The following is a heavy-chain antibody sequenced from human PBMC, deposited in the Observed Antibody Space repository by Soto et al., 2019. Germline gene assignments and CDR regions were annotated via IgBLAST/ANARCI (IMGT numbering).Heavy chain of an antibody. J-gene: IGHJ5*02. Sequence: ASVNVSCKASGYTFTSYAMHWVRQAPGQRLELMGWINAGNGNTKYSQKFQGRVTITRXTXXXXAXMXLXXXXSEXTAVYYCARMASAGTLNWFDPWGQGTLVTVSS. CDR3: ARMASAGTLNWFDP. D-gene: IGHD6-13*01. V-gene: IGHV1-3*01. CDR2: INAGNGNT. CDR1: GYTFTSYA.